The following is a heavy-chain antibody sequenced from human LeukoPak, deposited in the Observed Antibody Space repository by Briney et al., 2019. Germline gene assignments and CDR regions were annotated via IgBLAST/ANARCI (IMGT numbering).Heavy chain of an antibody. D-gene: IGHD1-26*01. CDR1: GGSISSSDWY. CDR2: IFYNGAT. Sequence: PSETLSLTCTVSGGSISSSDWYWGWIRQPPGKGLEWIGTIFYNGATKFNPSLKSRVTLSVDTSRNQFSLRLTSVTAADTAVYYCAREERYTTSSGGHWGQGTLVTVSS. V-gene: IGHV4-39*07. CDR3: AREERYTTSSGGH. J-gene: IGHJ1*01.